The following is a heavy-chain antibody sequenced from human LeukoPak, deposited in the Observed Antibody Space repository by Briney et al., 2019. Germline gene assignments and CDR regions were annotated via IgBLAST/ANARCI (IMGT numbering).Heavy chain of an antibody. CDR2: ISAYNGNT. CDR1: GGTFNSYA. CDR3: ARTVSRYWYFDL. D-gene: IGHD4-17*01. Sequence: ASVKVSCKASGGTFNSYAISWVRQAPGQGLEWMGWISAYNGNTNYAQKLQGRVTMTTDTSTSTAYMELRSLRSDDTAVYYCARTVSRYWYFDLWGRGTLVTVSS. V-gene: IGHV1-18*01. J-gene: IGHJ2*01.